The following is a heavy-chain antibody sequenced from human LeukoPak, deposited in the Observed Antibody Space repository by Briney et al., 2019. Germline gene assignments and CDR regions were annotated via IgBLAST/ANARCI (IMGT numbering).Heavy chain of an antibody. J-gene: IGHJ4*02. CDR3: ARAYGDYHY. Sequence: SETLSLTCTVSGGSVSSGSYYWSWIRQPPGKGLEWIGYIYYSGSTNYNPSLKSRVTISADTSKNQFSLKLSSVTAADTAVYYCARAYGDYHYWGQGTLVTVSS. CDR2: IYYSGST. D-gene: IGHD4-17*01. CDR1: GGSVSSGSYY. V-gene: IGHV4-61*01.